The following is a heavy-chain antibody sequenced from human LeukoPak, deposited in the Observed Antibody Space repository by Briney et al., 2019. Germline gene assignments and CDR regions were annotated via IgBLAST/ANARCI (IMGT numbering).Heavy chain of an antibody. CDR3: AKSLLWFGEFTIGGAFDI. J-gene: IGHJ3*02. CDR1: GFTFDDYA. D-gene: IGHD3-10*01. V-gene: IGHV3-9*01. CDR2: ISWNSGSI. Sequence: GGSLRLSCAASGFTFDDYAMHWVRQAPGKGLEWVSGISWNSGSIGYADSVKGRFTISRDNAKNSLYLQMNSLRAEDTALYYCAKSLLWFGEFTIGGAFDIWGQGTMVTVSS.